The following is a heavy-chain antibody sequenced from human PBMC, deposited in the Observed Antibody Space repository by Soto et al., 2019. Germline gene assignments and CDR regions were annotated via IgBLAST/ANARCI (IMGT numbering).Heavy chain of an antibody. Sequence: QVQLVQSGSEGKEPGASMKISCQASGYTFTRYDITWVRQATGQGLEWMGWMNPQTGNTAYAEKFQGRVTMTRSNSINTAYMELSGLRSEDTAVYYCARLSEESSSSNYYYFYMDVWGKGSTVTVSS. V-gene: IGHV1-8*01. CDR3: ARLSEESSSSNYYYFYMDV. CDR2: MNPQTGNT. CDR1: GYTFTRYD. D-gene: IGHD6-6*01. J-gene: IGHJ6*03.